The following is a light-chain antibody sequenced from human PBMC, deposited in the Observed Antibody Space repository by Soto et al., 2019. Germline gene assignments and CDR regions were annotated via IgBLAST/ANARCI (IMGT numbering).Light chain of an antibody. CDR2: DVS. J-gene: IGLJ2*01. CDR3: SSYTTSSSLV. Sequence: QSALTQPASVSGSPGLSITISCTGTSSDVGAYNFVSWFQQLPGKAPKIMISDVSNRPSGVSNRFSGSKSGNTASLTISGLQAEDEADYYCSSYTTSSSLVFGGGTKLTVL. CDR1: SSDVGAYNF. V-gene: IGLV2-14*03.